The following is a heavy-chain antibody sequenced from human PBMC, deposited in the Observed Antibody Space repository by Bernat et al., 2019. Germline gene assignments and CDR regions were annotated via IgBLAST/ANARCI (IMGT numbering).Heavy chain of an antibody. V-gene: IGHV3-30*03. CDR3: ARERDSSNWYGGGFGY. Sequence: QVQLVESGGGVVQPGRSLRLSCAASGFTFSSYGMHWVRQAPGKGLEWVAVIPYDGGNKYYADSVKDRFTISRDNSKNTFYLQMNSLRIEDTAVYYCARERDSSNWYGGGFGYWGQGTLVTVSS. CDR2: IPYDGGNK. CDR1: GFTFSSYG. J-gene: IGHJ4*02. D-gene: IGHD6-13*01.